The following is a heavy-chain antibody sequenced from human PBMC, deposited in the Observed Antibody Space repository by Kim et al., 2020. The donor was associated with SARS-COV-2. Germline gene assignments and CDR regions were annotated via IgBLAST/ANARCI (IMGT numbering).Heavy chain of an antibody. CDR2: IIPIFGTA. CDR3: CNWNPPAFDY. CDR1: GGTFSSYA. Sequence: SVKVSCKASGGTFSSYAISWVRQAPGQGLELMGGIIPIFGTANYAQKFQGRVTITADESTSTAYMELSSLRSEDTAVYYCCNWNPPAFDYWGQGTLVTV. V-gene: IGHV1-69*13. J-gene: IGHJ4*02. D-gene: IGHD1-1*01.